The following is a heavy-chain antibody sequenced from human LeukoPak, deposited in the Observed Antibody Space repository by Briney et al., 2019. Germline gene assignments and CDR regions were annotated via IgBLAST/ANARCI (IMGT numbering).Heavy chain of an antibody. CDR3: ARDRKQQLVPDWFDP. V-gene: IGHV4-38-2*02. D-gene: IGHD6-13*01. J-gene: IGHJ5*02. Sequence: SETLSLTCTVSGYSITSGYYWGWIRQSPGKGLDWIGSIYHSGSSYYNPSLKSRVTISVDTSKNHFSLKLTSVTAADTAVYYCARDRKQQLVPDWFDPWGQGTLVTVSS. CDR1: GYSITSGYY. CDR2: IYHSGSS.